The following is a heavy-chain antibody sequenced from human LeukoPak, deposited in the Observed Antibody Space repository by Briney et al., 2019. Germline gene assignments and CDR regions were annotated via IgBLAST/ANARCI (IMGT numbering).Heavy chain of an antibody. J-gene: IGHJ4*02. CDR2: ISGSGGTT. CDR1: GFTFSSYG. D-gene: IGHD3-9*01. V-gene: IGHV3-23*01. Sequence: GGSLRLSCAASGFTFSSYGMSWVRQAPGKGLEWVSAISGSGGTTYYADSVKGRFTISRDNAKNSLYLQMNSLRAEDTAVYYCARDYDILTGGIDYWGQGTLVTVSS. CDR3: ARDYDILTGGIDY.